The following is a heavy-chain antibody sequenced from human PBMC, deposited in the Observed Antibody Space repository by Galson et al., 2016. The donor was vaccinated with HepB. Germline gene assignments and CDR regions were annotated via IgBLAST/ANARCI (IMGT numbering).Heavy chain of an antibody. D-gene: IGHD3-3*01. CDR2: IYHSGTT. J-gene: IGHJ4*02. Sequence: TLSLTCAVSGGSIDSAAWWTWVRQPPGKGLEWIGEIYHSGTTKYNPSLKSRVTISIDKSMNYFSLKLSSVTAADTAVYYCARVKDFWSGYLGENNYWGQGILVTVSS. CDR1: GGSIDSAAW. V-gene: IGHV4-4*02. CDR3: ARVKDFWSGYLGENNY.